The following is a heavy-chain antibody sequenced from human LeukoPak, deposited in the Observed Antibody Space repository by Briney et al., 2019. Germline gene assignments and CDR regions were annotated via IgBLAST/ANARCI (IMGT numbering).Heavy chain of an antibody. CDR1: GFTFSSYD. CDR2: IGTTDVT. CDR3: ARVGQGRAFDI. Sequence: GGSLRLSCAASGFTFSSYDMHWVRQATGKGLEWVSAIGTTDVTYYPGAVKGRFTISRENAKNSLYLQMNSLRAGDTAVYYCARVGQGRAFDIWGQGTMVTVSS. V-gene: IGHV3-13*04. J-gene: IGHJ3*02.